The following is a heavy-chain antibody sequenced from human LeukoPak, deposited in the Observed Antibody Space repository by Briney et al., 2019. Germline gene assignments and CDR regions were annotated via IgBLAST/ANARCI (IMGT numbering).Heavy chain of an antibody. CDR1: GGSFTGYF. D-gene: IGHD6-13*01. CDR3: AMDSSSQSYFDY. CDR2: INHSGST. Sequence: SETLSLTCAVSGGSFTGYFWSWIRQPPGKGLEWIGEINHSGSTNYNPSLKSRVTISVDTSKKQSSLKLSSVTAADTAVYYCAMDSSSQSYFDYWGRGTLVTVSS. J-gene: IGHJ4*02. V-gene: IGHV4-34*01.